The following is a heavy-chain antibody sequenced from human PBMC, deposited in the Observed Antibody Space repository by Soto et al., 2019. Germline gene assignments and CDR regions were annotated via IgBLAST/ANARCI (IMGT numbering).Heavy chain of an antibody. D-gene: IGHD6-13*01. Sequence: QITLKESGPTLVKPTQTLTLTCTFSGFSLSISGVGVGWIRQPPGKALEWLAHVYWDDDKRYSPALKSRLTITKDTSKNLVVLTMTNMDPVDTATYYCARRSVAAAGYNWFDPWGQGTLVIVSS. CDR3: ARRSVAAAGYNWFDP. J-gene: IGHJ5*02. CDR2: VYWDDDK. CDR1: GFSLSISGVG. V-gene: IGHV2-5*02.